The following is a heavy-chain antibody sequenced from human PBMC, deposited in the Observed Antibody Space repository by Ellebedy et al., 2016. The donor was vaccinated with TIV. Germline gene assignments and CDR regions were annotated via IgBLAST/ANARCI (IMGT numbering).Heavy chain of an antibody. CDR2: MNPNSGNT. CDR3: VRGGYFYGSASYYPFDY. J-gene: IGHJ4*02. CDR1: GYVFTNYD. V-gene: IGHV1-8*01. Sequence: ASVKVSCXASGYVFTNYDINWVRQATGQGLEWMGWMNPNSGNTRYAQKLQGRVTMTRNTSISTAFMELSSLRFEDTAVYFGVRGGYFYGSASYYPFDYWGQGTLVTVSS. D-gene: IGHD3-10*01.